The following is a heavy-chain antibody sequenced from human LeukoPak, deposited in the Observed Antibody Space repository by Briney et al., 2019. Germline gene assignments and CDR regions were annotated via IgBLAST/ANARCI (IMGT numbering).Heavy chain of an antibody. V-gene: IGHV3-21*01. CDR3: ARDGLYYDSSGFHYFDY. CDR2: ISSSSSYI. J-gene: IGHJ4*02. D-gene: IGHD3-22*01. CDR1: GFTFSSYS. Sequence: GGSLRLSCAASGFTFSSYSMNWVRRAPGKGLEWVSSISSSSSYIYYADSVKGRFTISRDNAKNSLYLQMNSLRAEDTAVYYCARDGLYYDSSGFHYFDYWGQGTLVTVSS.